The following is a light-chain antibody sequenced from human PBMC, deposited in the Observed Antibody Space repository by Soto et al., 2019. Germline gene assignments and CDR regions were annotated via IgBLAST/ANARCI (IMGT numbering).Light chain of an antibody. Sequence: EIVLTQSPGTLSLSPGERATLSCRASQSVGNNYLAWYQQKPGQAPRLLLYSASTRATGIPDRFSGSGSGTDFTLTITRLEPEDFAVYYCQQLATSPLTFGGGTKVEIQ. CDR3: QQLATSPLT. J-gene: IGKJ4*01. V-gene: IGKV3-20*01. CDR2: SAS. CDR1: QSVGNNY.